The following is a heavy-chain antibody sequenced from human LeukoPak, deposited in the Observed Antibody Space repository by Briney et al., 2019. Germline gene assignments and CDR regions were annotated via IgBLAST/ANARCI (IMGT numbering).Heavy chain of an antibody. CDR3: ARDGGSNNYWFDS. V-gene: IGHV4-34*01. D-gene: IGHD4-23*01. Sequence: PSETQSLTCGVYVGPFSDYYWIWPPQSPGEALEGIGEINRRGTTNYNPSLKTRVTISIDTSKNQFALKLTSVTAADTAVYYCARDGGSNNYWFDSWGQGTLVTVSS. J-gene: IGHJ5*01. CDR2: INRRGTT. CDR1: VGPFSDYY.